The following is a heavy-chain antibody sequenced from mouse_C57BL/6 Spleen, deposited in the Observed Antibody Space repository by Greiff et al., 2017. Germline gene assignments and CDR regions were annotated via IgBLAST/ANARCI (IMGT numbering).Heavy chain of an antibody. Sequence: QVQLQQSGAELVKPGASVKLPCKASGYTFTEYTINWVKQRSGQGLEWIGWFYPGSGSIKYNEKFKDKATLTADKSSSTVYMELSRLTSEDSAVYFCARHEGIYDYDTYAMDYWGQGTSVTVSS. D-gene: IGHD2-4*01. CDR1: GYTFTEYT. V-gene: IGHV1-62-2*01. J-gene: IGHJ4*01. CDR3: ARHEGIYDYDTYAMDY. CDR2: FYPGSGSI.